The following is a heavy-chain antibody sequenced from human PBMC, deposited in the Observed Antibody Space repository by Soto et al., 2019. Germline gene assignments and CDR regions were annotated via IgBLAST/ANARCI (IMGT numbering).Heavy chain of an antibody. CDR3: ASGSSDSYPGRRMFAC. Sequence: EVQLLESGGDLVRPGGSLRLSCVASGITFRTRAMNWVRQAPGEGLEWVSVITDSGGDSKYADSVRGRFTISRDNSKNTLYLKMNSLRADDSAVYYCASGSSDSYPGRRMFACWGRGTLVTVS. CDR1: GITFRTRA. D-gene: IGHD3-10*01. CDR2: ITDSGGDS. J-gene: IGHJ4*02. V-gene: IGHV3-23*01.